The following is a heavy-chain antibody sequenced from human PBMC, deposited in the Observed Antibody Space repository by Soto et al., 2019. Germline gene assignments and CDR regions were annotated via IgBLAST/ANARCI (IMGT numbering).Heavy chain of an antibody. Sequence: GGSLRLSCAASGFTFSNHAIHWVRQAPGKGLEWVAVIASDGKDKRYADSVKGRFTISRDNSKNTVYLQMNSLRDEDTAVYYCARDIPVVDYILTGYLGPFYYWGQGSLVTVSS. CDR1: GFTFSNHA. CDR3: ARDIPVVDYILTGYLGPFYY. CDR2: IASDGKDK. V-gene: IGHV3-30*03. D-gene: IGHD3-9*01. J-gene: IGHJ4*02.